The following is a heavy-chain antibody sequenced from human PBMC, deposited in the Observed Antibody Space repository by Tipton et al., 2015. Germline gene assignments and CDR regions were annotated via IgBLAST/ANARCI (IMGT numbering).Heavy chain of an antibody. CDR2: ISYSGTT. J-gene: IGHJ4*02. CDR1: GGSISSHY. Sequence: LRLSCTVSGGSISSHYWSWIRQSPGKGLEWIGYISYSGTTNYNPSLNSRVTISVDTSKNQFFLRMTPVTAADTAVYYCARSNYDLLTGYSRSFDYWGRGTLVTVSS. CDR3: ARSNYDLLTGYSRSFDY. V-gene: IGHV4-59*11. D-gene: IGHD3-9*01.